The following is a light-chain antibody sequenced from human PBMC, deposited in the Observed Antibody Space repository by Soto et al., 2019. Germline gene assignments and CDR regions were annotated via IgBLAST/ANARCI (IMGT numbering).Light chain of an antibody. CDR3: QQANSFPLT. Sequence: DIQMTQSPSTLSASVGDRVPITCRASQSISSWLAWYQQKPGKAPNLLIYDASSLEIGVPSRLSGSGSGTDFTLTISSLQPEDFATYYCQQANSFPLTFGGGTKVDI. CDR1: QSISSW. V-gene: IGKV1-5*01. CDR2: DAS. J-gene: IGKJ4*01.